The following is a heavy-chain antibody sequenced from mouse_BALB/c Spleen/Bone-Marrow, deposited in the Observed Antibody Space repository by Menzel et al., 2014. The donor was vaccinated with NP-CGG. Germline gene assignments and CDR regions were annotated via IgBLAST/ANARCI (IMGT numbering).Heavy chain of an antibody. Sequence: VKLMESGPGLVAPSQSLSIPCTVSGFSLTSYDISWIRQSPGKGLEWLGIIRTGGGTNYNSAFMSRPSISKDNSKSQVFLKMNSLQSDDTAIYYCVRDGRDYYAKDYWGQGTSVTVSS. V-gene: IGHV2-9-2*01. CDR3: VRDGRDYYAKDY. J-gene: IGHJ4*01. CDR1: GFSLTSYD. CDR2: IRTGGGT.